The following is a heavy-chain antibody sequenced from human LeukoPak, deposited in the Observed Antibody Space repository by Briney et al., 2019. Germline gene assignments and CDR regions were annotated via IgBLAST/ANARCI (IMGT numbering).Heavy chain of an antibody. J-gene: IGHJ4*02. D-gene: IGHD3-3*01. CDR3: APRFLEWY. Sequence: GGSLRLSCAASGFTFTTYWMHWVRQAPGKGLEWVAFIRYDGSNKYYADSVKGRFTISRDNSKNTLYLQMNSLRAEDTAVYYCAPRFLEWYWGQGTLVTVSS. CDR1: GFTFTTYW. V-gene: IGHV3-30*02. CDR2: IRYDGSNK.